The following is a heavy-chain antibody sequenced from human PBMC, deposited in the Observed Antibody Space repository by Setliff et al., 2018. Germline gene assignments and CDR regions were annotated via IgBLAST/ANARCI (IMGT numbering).Heavy chain of an antibody. CDR3: AREGYRYSSSWYADY. CDR1: GYAFGSSG. J-gene: IGHJ4*02. Sequence: EASVKVSCKASGYAFGSSGISWVRQAPGQGLEWMGWISAYNGYIVYAQKFQGRVTMTTDTSTTTAYMEVRSLRSDDTAVYYCAREGYRYSSSWYADYWGQGTLVTVSS. D-gene: IGHD6-13*01. V-gene: IGHV1-18*01. CDR2: ISAYNGYI.